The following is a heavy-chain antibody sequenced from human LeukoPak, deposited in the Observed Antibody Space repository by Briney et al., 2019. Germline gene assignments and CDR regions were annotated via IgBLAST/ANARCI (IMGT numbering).Heavy chain of an antibody. V-gene: IGHV4-39*01. J-gene: IGHJ4*02. CDR1: GASIISNNYF. CDR3: ARRYRTLYSDAYGQKGGFDY. Sequence: PSETLSLTCTVSGASIISNNYFWGWIRQPPGKGLEWIGSIYYSGSTYYTPSLKSRVTISVDTSKNQFSLKLSSVSAADTAVYYCARRYRTLYSDAYGQKGGFDYWGQGTLVTVSS. D-gene: IGHD3-16*01. CDR2: IYYSGST.